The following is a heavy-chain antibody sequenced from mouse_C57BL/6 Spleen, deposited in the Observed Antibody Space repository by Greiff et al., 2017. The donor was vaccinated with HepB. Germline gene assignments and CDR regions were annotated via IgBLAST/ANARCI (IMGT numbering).Heavy chain of an antibody. Sequence: EVKLMESGPGLVKPSQSLSLTCSVTGYSITSGYYWNWIRQFPGNKLEWMGYISYDGSNNYNPSLKNRISITRDTSKNQFFLKLNSVTPEDTATYYCARFPYYYGSSSWYFDVWGTGTTVTVSS. CDR2: ISYDGSN. J-gene: IGHJ1*03. CDR1: GYSITSGYY. CDR3: ARFPYYYGSSSWYFDV. V-gene: IGHV3-6*01. D-gene: IGHD1-1*01.